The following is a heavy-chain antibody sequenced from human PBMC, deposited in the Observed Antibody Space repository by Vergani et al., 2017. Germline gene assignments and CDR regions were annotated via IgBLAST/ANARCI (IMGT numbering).Heavy chain of an antibody. Sequence: QVQLQESGPGLVKPSETLSLTCTVSGGSVSSGSYYWSWIRQPAGKGLEWIGYIYHSGSTNYNPSLKGRVTMSVDTSKNQFSRKLSSVTAADTAVYYCARGTEEVTTYFDYWGQGTLVTVSS. CDR3: ARGTEEVTTYFDY. CDR1: GGSVSSGSYY. D-gene: IGHD1-14*01. CDR2: IYHSGST. J-gene: IGHJ4*02. V-gene: IGHV4-61*10.